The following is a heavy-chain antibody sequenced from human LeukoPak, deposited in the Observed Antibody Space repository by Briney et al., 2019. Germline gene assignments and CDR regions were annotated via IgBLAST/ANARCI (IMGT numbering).Heavy chain of an antibody. Sequence: GGSLRLSCAASGFTFSSYSMNWVGQAPGKGLEGVSSISSSSSYIYYADSVKGRFTISRDDAKNSLYLQMNSLRAEDTAVYHCARDGYSYGLGGFDYWGQGTLVTVSS. V-gene: IGHV3-21*01. CDR2: ISSSSSYI. CDR3: ARDGYSYGLGGFDY. D-gene: IGHD5-18*01. J-gene: IGHJ4*02. CDR1: GFTFSSYS.